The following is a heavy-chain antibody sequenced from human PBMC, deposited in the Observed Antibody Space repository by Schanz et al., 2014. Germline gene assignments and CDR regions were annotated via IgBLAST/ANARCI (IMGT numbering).Heavy chain of an antibody. J-gene: IGHJ5*01. CDR1: GFSFSSYS. CDR3: ANRGHLRGWFDS. Sequence: EVQLVESGGGLVQPGESLRLSCAVSGFSFSSYSMNWIRQAPGKGLEWISSMYINSGSTQYADSVKGRFIISRDSSRNTLYLQMNSLRAEDTAVYYCANRGHLRGWFDSWGQGILVTVSS. V-gene: IGHV3-23*04. CDR2: MYINSGST. D-gene: IGHD3-10*01.